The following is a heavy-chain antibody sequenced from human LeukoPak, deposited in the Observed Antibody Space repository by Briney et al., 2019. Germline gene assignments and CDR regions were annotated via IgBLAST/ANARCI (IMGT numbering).Heavy chain of an antibody. V-gene: IGHV3-11*01. D-gene: IGHD3-3*01. CDR1: GFTLSDYY. J-gene: IGHJ4*02. CDR2: ISSSGSTI. CDR3: ARCNGSPGGEWLLYQLGVPPKLDY. Sequence: GGSLRLSCAASGFTLSDYYMSWIRQAPGKGLEWVSYISSSGSTIYYADSVKGRFTISRDNAKNSLYLQMNSLRAEDTAVYYCARCNGSPGGEWLLYQLGVPPKLDYWGQGTLVTVSS.